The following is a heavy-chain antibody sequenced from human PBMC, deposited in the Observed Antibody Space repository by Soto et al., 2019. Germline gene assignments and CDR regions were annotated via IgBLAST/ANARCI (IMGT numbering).Heavy chain of an antibody. V-gene: IGHV5-51*01. Sequence: GGSLRLSCKGSGYSFTSYWIGWVRQMPGKGLEWVGIIYPGDSDTRYRPSFQGQVTISADKSISTAYLQWSSLKASDTAMYYCARRRGGDYVSVRSGHAFDIWGQGTMVTVSS. CDR2: IYPGDSDT. D-gene: IGHD4-17*01. CDR3: ARRRGGDYVSVRSGHAFDI. CDR1: GYSFTSYW. J-gene: IGHJ3*02.